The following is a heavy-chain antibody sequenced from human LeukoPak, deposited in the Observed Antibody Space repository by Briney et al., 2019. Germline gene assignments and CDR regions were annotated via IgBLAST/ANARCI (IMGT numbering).Heavy chain of an antibody. CDR1: GFTFDDYG. CDR2: INWNGGST. CDR3: ARGTDYYDSSGYYSGDAFDI. V-gene: IGHV3-20*04. J-gene: IGHJ3*02. D-gene: IGHD3-22*01. Sequence: GGSLRLSCAASGFTFDDYGMSWVRQAPGKGLEWVSGINWNGGSTGYADSVKGRFTISRDNAKNSLYLQMNSLRAEDTALYYCARGTDYYDSSGYYSGDAFDIWGQGTMVTVSS.